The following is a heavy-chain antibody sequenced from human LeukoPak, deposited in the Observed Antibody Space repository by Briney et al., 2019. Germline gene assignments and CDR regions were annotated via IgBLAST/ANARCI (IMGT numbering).Heavy chain of an antibody. V-gene: IGHV4-34*01. CDR3: ARAEETIFGVVHGAFDI. D-gene: IGHD3-3*01. CDR1: GGSFSGYY. J-gene: IGHJ3*02. CDR2: INHSGST. Sequence: SETLSLTCAVYGGSFSGYYWSWIRQPPGKGLEWIGEINHSGSTNYNPSLKSRVTISVDTSKNQFSLKLSSVTAADTAVYYCARAEETIFGVVHGAFDIWGQGTMVTVSS.